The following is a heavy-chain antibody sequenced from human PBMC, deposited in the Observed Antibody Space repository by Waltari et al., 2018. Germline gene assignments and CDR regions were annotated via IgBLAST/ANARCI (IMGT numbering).Heavy chain of an antibody. Sequence: QVQLVQYGAEVKKPGSTVKVSCKASGGTCSSYAISWVRQAPGLGLEWMGGIIPIFVTANYAQKFQGRVTITADESTSTAYMELSSLRSEDTSVYYCARRRRYSGSYFFDHWGQGTLVTVSS. CDR3: ARRRRYSGSYFFDH. D-gene: IGHD1-26*01. V-gene: IGHV1-69*01. CDR1: GGTCSSYA. J-gene: IGHJ4*02. CDR2: IIPIFVTA.